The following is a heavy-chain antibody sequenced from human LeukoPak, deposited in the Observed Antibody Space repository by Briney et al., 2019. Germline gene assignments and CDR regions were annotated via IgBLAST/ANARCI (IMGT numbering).Heavy chain of an antibody. CDR2: LSGSGGST. CDR1: GFTFTSYA. V-gene: IGHV3-23*01. D-gene: IGHD3-3*01. Sequence: GGSLRLSCAASGFTFTSYAMSWVRQAPGKGLEWVSGLSGSGGSTYYADSVKGRFTISRDISKNTLYLQMNSLRAEDTAVYYCTTDFWSGYAYYYYMDVWGKGTTVTVSS. J-gene: IGHJ6*03. CDR3: TTDFWSGYAYYYYMDV.